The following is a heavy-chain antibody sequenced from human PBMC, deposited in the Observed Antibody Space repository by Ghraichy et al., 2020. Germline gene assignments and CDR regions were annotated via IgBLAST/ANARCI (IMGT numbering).Heavy chain of an antibody. D-gene: IGHD5-18*01. J-gene: IGHJ4*02. CDR2: IYYSGST. CDR3: ARLYSYGPYYFDY. V-gene: IGHV4-31*03. Sequence: SETLSLTCTVSGGSISSGGYYWSWIRQHPGKGLEWIGYIYYSGSTYYNPSLKSRVTISVDTSKNQFSLKLSSVTAADTAVYYCARLYSYGPYYFDYWGQGTLVTVSS. CDR1: GGSISSGGYY.